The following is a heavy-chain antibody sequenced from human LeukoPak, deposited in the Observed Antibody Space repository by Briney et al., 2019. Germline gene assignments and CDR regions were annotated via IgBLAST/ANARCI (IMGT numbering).Heavy chain of an antibody. CDR1: GGSISSYY. V-gene: IGHV4-59*01. Sequence: SETLSLTCIVSGGSISSYYWTWIRQPPGKGLEWIGYIYYSGSTDFNPSLKSRVTISVDTSKNQFSLKLSSVTAADTAVYYCARGHLDLDYWGQGTLVTVSS. CDR2: IYYSGST. J-gene: IGHJ4*02. CDR3: ARGHLDLDY.